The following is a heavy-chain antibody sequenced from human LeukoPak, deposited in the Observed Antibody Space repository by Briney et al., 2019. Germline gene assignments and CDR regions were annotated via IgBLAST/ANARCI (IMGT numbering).Heavy chain of an antibody. CDR1: GYTFTVYY. CDR2: INPNSGGT. CDR3: AREGWRLIAAAGTSAL. D-gene: IGHD6-13*01. V-gene: IGHV1-2*06. J-gene: IGHJ4*02. Sequence: ASVNVSCKASGYTFTVYYMHWVRQAPGQGLEWMGRINPNSGGTNYAQKFQGKVTMIRDTSISTAYMELSRLRSDDTAVYYCAREGWRLIAAAGTSALWGQGTLVTVSS.